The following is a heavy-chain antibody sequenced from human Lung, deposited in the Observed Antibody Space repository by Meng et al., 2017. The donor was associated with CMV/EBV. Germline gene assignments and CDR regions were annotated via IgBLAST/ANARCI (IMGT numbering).Heavy chain of an antibody. Sequence: GFXRLSXAAAGFNFSSYGIHWVRQAPGKGLEWVAIIWYDGSHRYYADSVQGRFTISRDNSKNTVHLQMNSLRAEDTAVYYCAKDQQSPFSYYFYGMDFWGQGXTVTVSS. CDR3: AKDQQSPFSYYFYGMDF. V-gene: IGHV3-33*06. CDR1: GFNFSSYG. D-gene: IGHD1/OR15-1a*01. CDR2: IWYDGSHR. J-gene: IGHJ6*02.